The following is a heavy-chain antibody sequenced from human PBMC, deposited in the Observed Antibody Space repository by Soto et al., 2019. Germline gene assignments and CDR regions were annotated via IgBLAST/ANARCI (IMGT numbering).Heavy chain of an antibody. D-gene: IGHD3-22*01. Sequence: SETLSLTCTVSGGSVSSGSYYWSWIRQPPGRGLEWIGYIYYSGSTNYNPSLKSRVTISVDTSKNQFSLKLSSVTAADTAVYYCARVRFYYDSSGYPWDVWGQGTTVTVSS. CDR1: GGSVSSGSYY. CDR3: ARVRFYYDSSGYPWDV. J-gene: IGHJ6*02. CDR2: IYYSGST. V-gene: IGHV4-61*01.